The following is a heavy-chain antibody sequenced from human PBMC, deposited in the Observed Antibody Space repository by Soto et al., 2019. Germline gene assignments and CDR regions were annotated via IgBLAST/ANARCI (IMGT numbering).Heavy chain of an antibody. CDR1: GLSLSTTGVG. Sequence: QITLKESGPTLVKPTQTLTLTCTFSGLSLSTTGVGVGWIRQPPGKALEWLALIYWDDDKRYSPSLKSRLTITKDPSKNQVVLKMTNMDPVDTATYYCVQSRCGGDCLQSYSSHSYYGLDVWGQGTTVTVSS. J-gene: IGHJ6*02. V-gene: IGHV2-5*02. CDR3: VQSRCGGDCLQSYSSHSYYGLDV. D-gene: IGHD2-21*02. CDR2: IYWDDDK.